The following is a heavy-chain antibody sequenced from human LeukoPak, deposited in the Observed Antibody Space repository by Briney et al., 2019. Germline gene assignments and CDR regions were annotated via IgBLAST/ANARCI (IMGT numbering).Heavy chain of an antibody. Sequence: SSETLSLTCAVYGGSFSGYYWSWIRQPPGKGLEWIGEIIHSGSTNYNPSLKSRVTISVDTSKNQFSLKLSSVTAADTAVYYCARGCDDSSGYYQYYFDYWGQGTLVTVSS. CDR2: IIHSGST. V-gene: IGHV4-34*01. J-gene: IGHJ4*02. CDR1: GGSFSGYY. CDR3: ARGCDDSSGYYQYYFDY. D-gene: IGHD3-22*01.